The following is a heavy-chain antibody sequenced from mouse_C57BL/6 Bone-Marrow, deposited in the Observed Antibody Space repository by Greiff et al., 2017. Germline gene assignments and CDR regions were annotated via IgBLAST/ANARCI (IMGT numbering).Heavy chain of an antibody. J-gene: IGHJ4*01. CDR2: ISYDGSN. D-gene: IGHD2-3*01. Sequence: VQLKESGPGLVKPSQSLSLTCSVTGYSITSGYYWNWIRQFPGNKLEWMGYISYDGSNNYNPSLKNRISITRDTSKNQFFLKLNSVTTEDTATYDCARGGWLLTLYAMDYWGQGTSVTVSS. V-gene: IGHV3-6*01. CDR3: ARGGWLLTLYAMDY. CDR1: GYSITSGYY.